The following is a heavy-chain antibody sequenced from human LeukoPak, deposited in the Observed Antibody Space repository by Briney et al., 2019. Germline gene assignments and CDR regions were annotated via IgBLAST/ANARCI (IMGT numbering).Heavy chain of an antibody. Sequence: SETLSLTCTVSGGSISSNSFYWGWIRQPPGKGLEWVATIYYSGSTFYNPSLKSRVTIFADTSKNQFSMRLSSVTAADTAVYYCARKKAEPGRVEWFDPWGQETLVTVSS. V-gene: IGHV4-39*01. CDR1: GGSISSNSFY. CDR3: ARKKAEPGRVEWFDP. CDR2: IYYSGST. D-gene: IGHD6-13*01. J-gene: IGHJ5*02.